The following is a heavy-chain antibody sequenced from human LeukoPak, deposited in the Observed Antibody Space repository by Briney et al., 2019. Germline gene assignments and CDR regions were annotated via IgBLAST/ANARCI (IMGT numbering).Heavy chain of an antibody. V-gene: IGHV4-39*01. J-gene: IGHJ4*02. CDR3: TRQLDTGSPY. Sequence: SETLSLTCTVSGGSISGSTYYWGWIRQPPGKGLEWIGSISYSGNTYYSPSLQSRVTISVDTSKNQFSLKLSSVTAADTAVYYCTRQLDTGSPYWGQGTLVTVSS. CDR1: GGSISGSTYY. D-gene: IGHD5-18*01. CDR2: ISYSGNT.